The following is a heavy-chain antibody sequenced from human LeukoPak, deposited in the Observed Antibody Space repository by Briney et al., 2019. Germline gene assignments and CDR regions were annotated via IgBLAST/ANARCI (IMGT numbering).Heavy chain of an antibody. J-gene: IGHJ4*02. V-gene: IGHV5-51*01. Sequence: HGESLKISCKGSGYSFTSYRIGWVRQMPGKGLEWMGIVNPGDSDIRYSPSFQGQVTISADKSISTAYLQWSSLTASDTAMYYCARHVDDSSGYYYRTMYYFDYWGQGTLVTVSS. CDR3: ARHVDDSSGYYYRTMYYFDY. D-gene: IGHD3-22*01. CDR1: GYSFTSYR. CDR2: VNPGDSDI.